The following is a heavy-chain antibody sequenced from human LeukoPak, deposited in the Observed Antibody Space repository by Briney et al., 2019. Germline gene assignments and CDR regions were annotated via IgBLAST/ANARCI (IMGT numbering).Heavy chain of an antibody. CDR1: GFTFSTYN. V-gene: IGHV3-48*01. CDR2: ISSGSSTI. D-gene: IGHD3-10*01. CDR3: ARATPSGSYWFDY. Sequence: GGSLRLSCAASGFTFSTYNMNWLRQAPGRGLEWVSYISSGSSTIFYAESVKGRFTISRDNAKTSLYLQMNSLRAEDTAVYYCARATPSGSYWFDYWGQGTLVTVSS. J-gene: IGHJ4*02.